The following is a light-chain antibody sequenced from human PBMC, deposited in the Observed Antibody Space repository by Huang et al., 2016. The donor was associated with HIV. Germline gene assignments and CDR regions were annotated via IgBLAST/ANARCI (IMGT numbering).Light chain of an antibody. V-gene: IGKV3-11*01. CDR3: QQRSTWPFT. J-gene: IGKJ3*01. Sequence: EIVLTQSPVTLSLSPGERATLSCRASQSVSDFLAWYQQKPGQAPRLLIHGASNRATGIPARFSGSGSGTDFTLTISSLEPEDFAVYYCQQRSTWPFTFGPGTKVDVK. CDR2: GAS. CDR1: QSVSDF.